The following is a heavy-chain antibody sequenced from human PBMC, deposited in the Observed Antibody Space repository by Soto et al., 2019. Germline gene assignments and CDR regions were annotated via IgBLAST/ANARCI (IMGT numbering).Heavy chain of an antibody. V-gene: IGHV1-8*01. D-gene: IGHD3-3*01. CDR1: GYTFTSYD. J-gene: IGHJ5*02. Sequence: ASVKVSCKASGYTFTSYDINWVRQATGQGLEWMGWMNPNSGNTGYAQKFQGRVTMTRNTSISTAYMELSSLRSEDTAVYYCARGRLTIFVVVSKNWFDXWGQGTLVTVSX. CDR3: ARGRLTIFVVVSKNWFDX. CDR2: MNPNSGNT.